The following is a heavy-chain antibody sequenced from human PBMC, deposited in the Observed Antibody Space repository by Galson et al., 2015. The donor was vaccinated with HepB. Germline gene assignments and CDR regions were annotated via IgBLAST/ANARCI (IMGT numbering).Heavy chain of an antibody. CDR2: IYPGDSDT. Sequence: QSGAEVKKPGESLKISCKGSGYSFTSYWIGWVRQMPGKGLEWMGIIYPGDSDTRYSPSFQGQVTISADKSISTAYLQWSSLKASDTAMYYCARSRIVGATTLGLDYWGQGTLVTVSS. CDR3: ARSRIVGATTLGLDY. CDR1: GYSFTSYW. V-gene: IGHV5-51*01. J-gene: IGHJ4*02. D-gene: IGHD1-26*01.